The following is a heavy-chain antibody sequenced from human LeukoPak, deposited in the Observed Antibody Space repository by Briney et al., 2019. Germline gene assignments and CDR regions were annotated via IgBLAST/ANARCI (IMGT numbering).Heavy chain of an antibody. Sequence: ASEALSLTCTVSGGSVSSGSYYWNWIRQPPGKGLEWIGYFYYSGSTNYNPSLKSRVTISLDTSKNQFSLKLSSVTAADTAVYYCARSPNSRGWYTYWGQGTLVTVSS. CDR1: GGSVSSGSYY. J-gene: IGHJ4*02. D-gene: IGHD6-19*01. CDR3: ARSPNSRGWYTY. V-gene: IGHV4-61*01. CDR2: FYYSGST.